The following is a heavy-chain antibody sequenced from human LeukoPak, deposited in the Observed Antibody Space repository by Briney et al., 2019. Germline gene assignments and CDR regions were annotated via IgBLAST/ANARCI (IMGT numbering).Heavy chain of an antibody. CDR3: ARGPGSYNWYIDL. J-gene: IGHJ2*01. CDR2: ISTTGYTI. D-gene: IGHD3-10*01. CDR1: GFTFSDFY. V-gene: IGHV3-11*04. Sequence: GGSLRLSCEASGFTFSDFYMSWIRQAPGQGLEWLSYISTTGYTIYYADSVKGRVTISRDNAKNSLYLQMNSLRAEDTAVYYCARGPGSYNWYIDLWGRGTLVTVSS.